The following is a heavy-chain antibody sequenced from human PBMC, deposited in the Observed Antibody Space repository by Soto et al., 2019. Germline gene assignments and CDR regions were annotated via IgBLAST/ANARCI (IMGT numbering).Heavy chain of an antibody. D-gene: IGHD1-1*01. J-gene: IGHJ4*02. CDR1: GYTFTSYD. V-gene: IGHV1-8*01. CDR3: ARRAETNGWNGFGADKYYFDF. Sequence: ASVKVSCKASGYTFTSYDIYWVRQATGQGLEWMGWMNPSTGNSGYAQKFQGRVTMTSDTSISTAHMELSSLRSEDTAVYYCARRAETNGWNGFGADKYYFDFWGQGTPVTVSS. CDR2: MNPSTGNS.